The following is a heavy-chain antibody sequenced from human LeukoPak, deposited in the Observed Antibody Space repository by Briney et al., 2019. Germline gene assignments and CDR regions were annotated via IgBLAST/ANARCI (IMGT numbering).Heavy chain of an antibody. J-gene: IGHJ6*02. CDR3: AKGGSGSYYYYYGMDV. CDR1: GFTFSSYA. Sequence: PGGSLRLSCAASGFTFSSYAMSWVRQAPGKGLEWVSGINVSGGSTYYADSVKGRFTISRDNSKNTLYLQMNSLRAEDTDVYYCAKGGSGSYYYYYGMDVWGQGTTVTVSS. V-gene: IGHV3-23*01. CDR2: INVSGGST. D-gene: IGHD1-26*01.